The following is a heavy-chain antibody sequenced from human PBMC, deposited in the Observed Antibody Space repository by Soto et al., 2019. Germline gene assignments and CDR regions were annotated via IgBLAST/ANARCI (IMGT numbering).Heavy chain of an antibody. Sequence: QIQLVQSGAEVKKPGASVKVSCKASGYTFSSYDISWVRQAPGQGPEWVGWISPKNGNTNYAQKFQGRVTMTTDAPTSTAYMELRRLRSDDTAVYYCATSYDSGFDPWGQGTPVTVSS. J-gene: IGHJ5*02. D-gene: IGHD5-12*01. CDR1: GYTFSSYD. V-gene: IGHV1-18*04. CDR2: ISPKNGNT. CDR3: ATSYDSGFDP.